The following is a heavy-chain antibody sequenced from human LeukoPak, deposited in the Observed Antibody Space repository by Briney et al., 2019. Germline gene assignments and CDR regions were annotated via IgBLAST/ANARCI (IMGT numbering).Heavy chain of an antibody. V-gene: IGHV1-24*01. CDR2: FDPEDGET. Sequence: GASVKVSCKVSGYTLTELSMHWVRQAPGKGLECMGGFDPEDGETIYAQKFQGRVTMTEDTSTDTAYMELSSLRSEDTAVYYCARVPFVGVGATMGYFDYWGQGTLVTVSS. CDR3: ARVPFVGVGATMGYFDY. D-gene: IGHD1-26*01. CDR1: GYTLTELS. J-gene: IGHJ4*02.